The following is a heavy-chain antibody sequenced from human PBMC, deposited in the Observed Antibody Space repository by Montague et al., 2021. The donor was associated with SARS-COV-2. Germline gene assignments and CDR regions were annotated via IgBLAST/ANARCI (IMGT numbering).Heavy chain of an antibody. J-gene: IGHJ4*02. V-gene: IGHV4-61*01. D-gene: IGHD6-19*01. CDR1: AGSVNSGTYY. CDR3: ARGASLAGRFDY. CDR2: VYYNGDI. Sequence: SETLSLTCSVSAGSVNSGTYYWNWIRQPPGKGLEWIGYVYYNGDIKHNPSLKSRASLSLDTSMNQFSLQLNSLTAADAAVCYCARGASLAGRFDYWGQGILITVSS.